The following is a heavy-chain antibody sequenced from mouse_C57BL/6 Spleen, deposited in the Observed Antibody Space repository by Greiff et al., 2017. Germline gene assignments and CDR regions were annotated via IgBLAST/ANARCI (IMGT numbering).Heavy chain of an antibody. CDR1: GYTFTSYW. Sequence: QVQLQQPGAELVKPGASVKMSCKASGYTFTSYWITWVKQRPGQGLEWIGDIYPGSGSTNYNEKFKSKATLTVDTSSSTAYMQLSSLTSEDSAVYYCAREGAYYSNYGYAMDYWGQGTSVTGSS. V-gene: IGHV1-55*01. CDR2: IYPGSGST. J-gene: IGHJ4*01. CDR3: AREGAYYSNYGYAMDY. D-gene: IGHD2-5*01.